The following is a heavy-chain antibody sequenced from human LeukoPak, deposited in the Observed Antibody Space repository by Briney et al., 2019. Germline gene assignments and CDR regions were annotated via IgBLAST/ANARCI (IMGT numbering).Heavy chain of an antibody. CDR3: ARAPLWFGELRYFQH. CDR1: GYTLTSYG. V-gene: IGHV1-18*01. Sequence: ASVKVSCKASGYTLTSYGISWVRQAPGQGLEWMGWISAYNGNTNYAQKLQGRVTMTTDTSTSTAYMELRSLRSDDTAVYYCARAPLWFGELRYFQHWGQGTLATVSS. J-gene: IGHJ1*01. D-gene: IGHD3-10*01. CDR2: ISAYNGNT.